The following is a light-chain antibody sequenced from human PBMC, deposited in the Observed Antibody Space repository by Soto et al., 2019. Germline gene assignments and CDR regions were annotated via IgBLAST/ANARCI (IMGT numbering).Light chain of an antibody. J-gene: IGKJ1*01. Sequence: DIQVTQSPSTLSASVGGRVTITCGASQSIGTWLAWYQQKPGKAPKLLIFDAPTLESGVPSRFSGSGSGTDFTLTISSLQPDDFATYYCQQYSDSSGAFGQGTKV. CDR1: QSIGTW. V-gene: IGKV1-5*01. CDR2: DAP. CDR3: QQYSDSSGA.